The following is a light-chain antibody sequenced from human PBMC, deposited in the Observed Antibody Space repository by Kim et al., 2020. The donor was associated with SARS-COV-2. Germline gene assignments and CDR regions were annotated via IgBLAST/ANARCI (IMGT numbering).Light chain of an antibody. J-gene: IGKJ4*01. CDR2: GAS. CDR1: QSVSGSY. Sequence: PGERATLSCRASQSVSGSYFAWYQQGPGQAPRLLVYGASNRATGIPDRFSGSGSGTDFTLTISRLEPEDFAVYYCQQYGSSPASFGGGTKVDIK. CDR3: QQYGSSPAS. V-gene: IGKV3-20*01.